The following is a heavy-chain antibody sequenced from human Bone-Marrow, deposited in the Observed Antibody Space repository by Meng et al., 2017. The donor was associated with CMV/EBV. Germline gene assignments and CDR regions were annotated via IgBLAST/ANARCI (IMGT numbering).Heavy chain of an antibody. CDR3: ARGAPEVATIQY. CDR1: GFTFSSYA. D-gene: IGHD5-24*01. V-gene: IGHV3-30-3*01. Sequence: LVVTGEGGGKRGETLRRYCAASGFTFSSYAMQWVRQAPGKGLEWVAVISYDGSNKYYADSVKGRFTISRDNSKNTLYLQMNSLRAEDTAVYYCARGAPEVATIQYWGQGTLVTVSS. J-gene: IGHJ4*02. CDR2: ISYDGSNK.